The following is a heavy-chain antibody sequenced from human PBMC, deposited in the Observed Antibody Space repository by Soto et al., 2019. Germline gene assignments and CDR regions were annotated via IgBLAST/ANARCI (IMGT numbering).Heavy chain of an antibody. Sequence: QVQLQESGPGLVKPSQTLSLTCTVSGGSISSGGYYWSWIRQHPGKGLEWIGYIYYSGSTYYNPCLMSRVTISLDTSKNQFPLKLSSVTAADTAVYYCARDLGCSSTSCTNWFDPWGQGTLVTVSS. CDR3: ARDLGCSSTSCTNWFDP. CDR1: GGSISSGGYY. V-gene: IGHV4-31*03. J-gene: IGHJ5*02. D-gene: IGHD2-2*01. CDR2: IYYSGST.